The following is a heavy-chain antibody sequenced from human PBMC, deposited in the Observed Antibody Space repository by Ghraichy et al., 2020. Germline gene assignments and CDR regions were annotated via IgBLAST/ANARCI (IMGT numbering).Heavy chain of an antibody. D-gene: IGHD5-18*01. CDR1: GYSFTSYW. CDR3: ARAVDTASLTAVDAFDI. V-gene: IGHV5-51*01. Sequence: GESLNISCKGSGYSFTSYWIGWVRQMPGKGLEWMGIIYPGDSDTRYSPSFQGQVTISADKSISTAYLQWSSLKASDTAMYYCARAVDTASLTAVDAFDIWGQGTMVTVSS. J-gene: IGHJ3*02. CDR2: IYPGDSDT.